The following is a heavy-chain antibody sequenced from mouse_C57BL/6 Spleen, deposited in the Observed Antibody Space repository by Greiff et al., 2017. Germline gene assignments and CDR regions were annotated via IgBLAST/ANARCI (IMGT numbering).Heavy chain of an antibody. CDR1: GYSITSDY. Sequence: EVQRVESGPGLAKPSQTLSFTCSVTGYSITSDYWNWIRKFPGNKLEYMGYISYSGSTYYNPSLKSRISITRDTSKNQYYLQLNSVTTEDTATYYCARSRYYDYDEAMDDWGQGTSVTVAS. J-gene: IGHJ4*01. CDR3: ARSRYYDYDEAMDD. V-gene: IGHV3-8*01. D-gene: IGHD2-4*01. CDR2: ISYSGST.